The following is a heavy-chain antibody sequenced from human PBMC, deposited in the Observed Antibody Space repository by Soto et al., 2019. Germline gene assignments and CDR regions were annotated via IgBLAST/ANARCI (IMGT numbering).Heavy chain of an antibody. V-gene: IGHV5-10-1*01. J-gene: IGHJ4*02. CDR3: ARSDYYYHSSRYYSYY. CDR1: GYSFTSYW. CDR2: IDPSDSYT. Sequence: SGEYRKISCKGSGYSFTSYWISWVCLMPGKGLEWMGRIDPSDSYTNYSPSFQGHVTISADNSISTAYLQWSSLKASDTAMYYCARSDYYYHSSRYYSYYWGQGTLVTVSS. D-gene: IGHD3-22*01.